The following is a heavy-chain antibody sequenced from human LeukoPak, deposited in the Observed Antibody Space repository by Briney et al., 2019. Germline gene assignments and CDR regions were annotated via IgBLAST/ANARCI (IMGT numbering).Heavy chain of an antibody. Sequence: GGSLRLSCAASGFTFSSYSMNWVRQAPGKGLEWVSSISSSSYIYYADSVKGRFTISRDNAKNSLYLQMDSLRAEDTAVYYCARAWEVVRSWYDYWGQGTLVTVSS. D-gene: IGHD6-13*01. J-gene: IGHJ4*02. CDR3: ARAWEVVRSWYDY. CDR2: ISSSSYI. V-gene: IGHV3-21*01. CDR1: GFTFSSYS.